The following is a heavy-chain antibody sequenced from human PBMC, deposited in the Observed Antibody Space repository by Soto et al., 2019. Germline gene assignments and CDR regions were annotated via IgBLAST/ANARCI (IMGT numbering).Heavy chain of an antibody. Sequence: GSLRLSCVASGFTFSSYEMNWVRQAPGKGLEWISYISNSGGNIKYADSVKGRFSISRDNSKDSLYLQMNSLRAEDTAVYYCARLFSSGWYNWLDPWGQGALVTVSS. CDR3: ARLFSSGWYNWLDP. CDR2: ISNSGGNI. D-gene: IGHD6-19*01. V-gene: IGHV3-48*03. CDR1: GFTFSSYE. J-gene: IGHJ5*02.